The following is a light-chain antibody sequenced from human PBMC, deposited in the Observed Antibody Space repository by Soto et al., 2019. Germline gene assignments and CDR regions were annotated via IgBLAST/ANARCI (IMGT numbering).Light chain of an antibody. CDR2: EAS. Sequence: EIVLTQSPGTLSLSPGERATLSCRASQSVRSDYLAWYQQTPGRAPRLLIYEASIRANGIPDRFSGSGSGTDFTVTISRLEPEDFAVYFCQQYCSLPETFGQGTKVEIK. CDR3: QQYCSLPET. V-gene: IGKV3-20*01. CDR1: QSVRSDY. J-gene: IGKJ1*01.